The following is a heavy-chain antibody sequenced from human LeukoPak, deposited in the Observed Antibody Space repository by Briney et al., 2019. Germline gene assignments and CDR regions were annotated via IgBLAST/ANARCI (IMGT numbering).Heavy chain of an antibody. Sequence: GGSLRLSCAASGFTFSSYAMHWVRQAPGKGLEYVSGISTNGGSTYYADSVKGRFTISRDNSKNTLFLQMGSLRDEDMAVYYCARGGGRNTAMVWALDYWGQGTLVTVSS. CDR2: ISTNGGST. CDR1: GFTFSSYA. V-gene: IGHV3-64*02. CDR3: ARGGGRNTAMVWALDY. D-gene: IGHD5-18*01. J-gene: IGHJ4*02.